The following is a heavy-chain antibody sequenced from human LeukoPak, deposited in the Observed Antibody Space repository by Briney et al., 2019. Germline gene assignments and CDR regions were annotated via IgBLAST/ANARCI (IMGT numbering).Heavy chain of an antibody. D-gene: IGHD3-22*01. CDR2: FDPEDGET. CDR1: GYTLTELS. J-gene: IGHJ4*02. V-gene: IGHV1-24*01. Sequence: GASVKVSCKVSGYTLTELSMHWVRQAPGKGLEWMGGFDPEDGETIYAQKFQGRVTMTEDTSTDTAYMELSSLRSEDTAVYYCATAMYYYDSSGYYGFDYWGQGTLVTVSS. CDR3: ATAMYYYDSSGYYGFDY.